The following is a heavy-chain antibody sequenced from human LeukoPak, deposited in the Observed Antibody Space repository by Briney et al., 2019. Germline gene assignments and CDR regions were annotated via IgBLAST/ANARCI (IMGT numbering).Heavy chain of an antibody. Sequence: SETLSLTCTVSGGSINYYYWMWIRQPPGKGLEWIGYIYYSGGTHYNPSLKSRVTMLVDTSKNQFSLKLTAVTAADTAVYYCARDWDGDYAYYFYYGMDVWGQGTTVTVSS. CDR2: IYYSGGT. J-gene: IGHJ6*02. D-gene: IGHD4-17*01. CDR1: GGSINYYY. V-gene: IGHV4-59*01. CDR3: ARDWDGDYAYYFYYGMDV.